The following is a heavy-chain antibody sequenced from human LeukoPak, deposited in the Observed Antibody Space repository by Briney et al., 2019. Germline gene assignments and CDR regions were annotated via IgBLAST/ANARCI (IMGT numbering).Heavy chain of an antibody. CDR1: GGSITSYY. Sequence: PSETLSLTCSVSGGSITSYYWSWIRQPPGKGLEWIESLSYSGNTNYNPSLKSRVIISVDTSKNQFSLRLTSVTAADTVVYYCARQVYSAGRYYHFDSWGQGTLVTVSS. D-gene: IGHD2-15*01. CDR2: LSYSGNT. CDR3: ARQVYSAGRYYHFDS. J-gene: IGHJ4*02. V-gene: IGHV4-59*08.